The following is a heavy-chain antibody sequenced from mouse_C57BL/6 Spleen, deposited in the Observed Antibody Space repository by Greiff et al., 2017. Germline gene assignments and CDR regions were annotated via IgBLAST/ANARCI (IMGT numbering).Heavy chain of an antibody. Sequence: QVTLKVSGPGILQPSQTLSLTCSFSGFSLSTFGMGVGWLRPPSGKGLEWLAHIWWGDDKYYNPALKSWLTISKDTSKNHVFLKIANVDSEDTATYYCARIDSGSSYWYFDVWGTGTTVTVSS. V-gene: IGHV8-8*01. D-gene: IGHD1-1*01. CDR1: GFSLSTFGMG. J-gene: IGHJ1*03. CDR2: IWWGDDK. CDR3: ARIDSGSSYWYFDV.